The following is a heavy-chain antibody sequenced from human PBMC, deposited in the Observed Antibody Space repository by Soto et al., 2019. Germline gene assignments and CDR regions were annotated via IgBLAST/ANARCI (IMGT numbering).Heavy chain of an antibody. V-gene: IGHV4-39*01. CDR1: AGSISRSNYY. CDR2: MYYSGNT. D-gene: IGHD3-22*01. J-gene: IGHJ5*02. Sequence: QLQLQESGPGLVKPSETLSLTCTVSAGSISRSNYYWGWIRQPPGKGLEWIGSMYYSGNTSYNPSLKSRVTLSVDTSNTQFSLKLTSLPAADPAVYYCARQPYDSSGYYYGAWGQGTLVTVSS. CDR3: ARQPYDSSGYYYGA.